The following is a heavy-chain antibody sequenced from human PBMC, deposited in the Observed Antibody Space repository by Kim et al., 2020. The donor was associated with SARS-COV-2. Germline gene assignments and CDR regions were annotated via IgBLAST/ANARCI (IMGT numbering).Heavy chain of an antibody. CDR3: ARDVGIVGATTSIDY. CDR2: IWYDGSNK. D-gene: IGHD1-26*01. CDR1: GFTFSSYG. Sequence: GGSLRLSCAASGFTFSSYGMHWVRQAPGKGLEWVAVIWYDGSNKYYADSVKGRFTISRDNSKNTLYLQMNSLRAEDTAVYYCARDVGIVGATTSIDYWGQGTLVTVSS. V-gene: IGHV3-33*01. J-gene: IGHJ4*02.